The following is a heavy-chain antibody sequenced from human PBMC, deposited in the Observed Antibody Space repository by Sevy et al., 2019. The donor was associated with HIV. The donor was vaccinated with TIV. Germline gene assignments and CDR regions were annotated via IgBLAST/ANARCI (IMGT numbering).Heavy chain of an antibody. CDR3: AREGDICFIGGATTGAFDI. J-gene: IGHJ3*02. Sequence: GGSLRLSCAASGFSFNNYWMSWVRQAPGKGLEWVANIKQDGRETYYVDSVKGRFTMSRDNAKNSLYLQMNSLRAEDTAVYYCAREGDICFIGGATTGAFDIWGQGTMVTVSS. CDR2: IKQDGRET. D-gene: IGHD1-26*01. V-gene: IGHV3-7*01. CDR1: GFSFNNYW.